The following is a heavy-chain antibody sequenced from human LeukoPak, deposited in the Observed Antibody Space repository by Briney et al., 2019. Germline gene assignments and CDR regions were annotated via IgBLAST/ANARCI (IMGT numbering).Heavy chain of an antibody. CDR1: GFTFSSYW. V-gene: IGHV3-7*01. D-gene: IGHD6-6*01. Sequence: GSLRLSCAASGFTFSSYWMSWVRQAPGKGLEWVANIKQDGSEKYYVDSVKGRFTISRDNAKNSLYLQMNSLRAEDTAVYYCASLSSSSDYYYYYYMDVWGKGTTVTVSS. CDR2: IKQDGSEK. CDR3: ASLSSSSDYYYYYYMDV. J-gene: IGHJ6*03.